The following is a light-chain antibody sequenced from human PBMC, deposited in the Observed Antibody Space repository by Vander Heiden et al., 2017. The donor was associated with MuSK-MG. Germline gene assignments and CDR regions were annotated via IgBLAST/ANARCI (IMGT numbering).Light chain of an antibody. CDR3: QQGDTTPLT. J-gene: IGKJ4*01. CDR1: QTIFNY. Sequence: DIQLTQSPSSLSASVGDRVTITCRASQTIFNYLNWYQQSPGKAPKLLIYSASTLQSGTPPRFNGSGSGTDFTLVISRLQPEDFATYYCQQGDTTPLTFGGGTKIETK. V-gene: IGKV1-39*01. CDR2: SAS.